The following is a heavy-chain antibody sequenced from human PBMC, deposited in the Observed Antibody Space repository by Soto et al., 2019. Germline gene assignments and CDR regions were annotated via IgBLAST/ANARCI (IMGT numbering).Heavy chain of an antibody. CDR2: IIPIFGTA. CDR3: ARVGRTYYDFWSGYYGMDV. CDR1: GGTFSSYA. Sequence: QVQLVQSGAEVKKPGSSVKVSCKASGGTFSSYAISWVRQAPGQGLEWMGGIIPIFGTANYAQKFQGRVTITADESTSTAYMELSSLRAEDMAVYYCARVGRTYYDFWSGYYGMDVWGQGTTVTVSS. D-gene: IGHD3-3*01. V-gene: IGHV1-69*01. J-gene: IGHJ6*02.